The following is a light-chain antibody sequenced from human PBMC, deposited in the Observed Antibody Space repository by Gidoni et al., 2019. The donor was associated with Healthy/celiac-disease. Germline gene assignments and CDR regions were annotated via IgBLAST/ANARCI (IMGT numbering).Light chain of an antibody. J-gene: IGKJ3*01. CDR2: LGS. CDR3: MQALQTPFT. V-gene: IGKV2-28*01. CDR1: QSLLHSNGYNY. Sequence: DLAMTQSPLSLPVTPGEPASIPCRSSQSLLHSNGYNYLDWYLQKPGQSPQLLIYLGSNRASGVPDRFSGSGSGTDFTLKISRVEAEDVGVYYCMQALQTPFTFGPGTKVEIK.